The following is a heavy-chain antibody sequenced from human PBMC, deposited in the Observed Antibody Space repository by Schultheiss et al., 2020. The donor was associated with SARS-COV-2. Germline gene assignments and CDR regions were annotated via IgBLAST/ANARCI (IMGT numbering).Heavy chain of an antibody. CDR3: ARDGSRREYFQH. Sequence: GSLRLSCAASGFTFSSYAMHWVRQAPGKGLEWVAVISYDGSNKYYADSVKGRFTISRDNSKNTLYLQMNSLRAEDTAVYYCARDGSRREYFQHWGQGTLVTVSS. CDR1: GFTFSSYA. CDR2: ISYDGSNK. J-gene: IGHJ1*01. V-gene: IGHV3-30*11.